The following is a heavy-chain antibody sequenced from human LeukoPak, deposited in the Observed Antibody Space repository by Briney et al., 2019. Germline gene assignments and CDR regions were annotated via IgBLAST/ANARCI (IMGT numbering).Heavy chain of an antibody. Sequence: SETLSLTCTVSGGSISSSSYYWGWIRQPPGKGLEWIGSIYYSGSTYYNPSLKSRVTISVDTSKNQFSLKLSAVTAADTAVYYCARAVLSVWGSYRYFDYWGQGTLVTVSS. V-gene: IGHV4-39*01. J-gene: IGHJ4*02. CDR3: ARAVLSVWGSYRYFDY. CDR1: GGSISSSSYY. CDR2: IYYSGST. D-gene: IGHD3-16*02.